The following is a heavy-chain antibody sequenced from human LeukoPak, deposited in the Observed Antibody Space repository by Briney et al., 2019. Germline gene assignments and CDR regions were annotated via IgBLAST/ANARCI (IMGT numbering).Heavy chain of an antibody. V-gene: IGHV3-23*01. CDR3: AKDYAYYYGSGIGGFEY. CDR2: ISGSGSTT. Sequence: SGGPLRLSCAASGFTFSSYAMSCVRQAPGKGLEWVSAISGSGSTTYYADCVKGRFTISRDKSNKTLYLQMNSLRAKDTDVYYCAKDYAYYYGSGIGGFEYWGQGTLVTVSS. D-gene: IGHD3-10*01. CDR1: GFTFSSYA. J-gene: IGHJ4*02.